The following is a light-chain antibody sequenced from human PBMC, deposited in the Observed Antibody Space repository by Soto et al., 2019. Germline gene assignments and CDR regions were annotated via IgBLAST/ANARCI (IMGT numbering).Light chain of an antibody. V-gene: IGKV3-20*01. CDR2: GAS. CDR3: QHYGASPWT. CDR1: QSFNSIY. Sequence: EIVLTQSPGTLSLSPGERATLSCRASQSFNSIYLAWYQQKPGQAPRLLIYGASSRATGIPDRFSGSGSGTDFTLTISRLEPEDFAVYYCQHYGASPWTFGQGTKVDIK. J-gene: IGKJ1*01.